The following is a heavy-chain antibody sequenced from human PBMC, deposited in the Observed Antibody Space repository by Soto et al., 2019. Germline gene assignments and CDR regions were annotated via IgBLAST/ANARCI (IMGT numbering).Heavy chain of an antibody. V-gene: IGHV1-3*01. D-gene: IGHD3-16*02. CDR2: INAGNGNT. CDR3: ARAQDRWNLYAFDM. CDR1: GYTFTSYS. J-gene: IGHJ3*02. Sequence: ASVKVSCKASGYTFTSYSIHWVRQAPGQRLEWMGWINAGNGNTEYSQKFQCRITITRDTSASTAYMDLSSLRYEDTAVYFCARAQDRWNLYAFDMWDQGTRVT.